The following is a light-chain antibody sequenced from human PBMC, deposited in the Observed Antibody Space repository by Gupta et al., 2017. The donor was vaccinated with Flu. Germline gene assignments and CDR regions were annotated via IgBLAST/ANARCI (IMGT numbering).Light chain of an antibody. Sequence: VLLLPPHSVSAAPWKTVTISCTRSSGSIASNYVQWYQQRPGSVPTVVIYEDNQRPSGVPDRFSGSIDSSSNSASLTISGLKTEDEADYYCQSYDSSNHWVFGGGTKLTVL. CDR3: QSYDSSNHWV. V-gene: IGLV6-57*03. J-gene: IGLJ3*02. CDR1: SGSIASNY. CDR2: EDN.